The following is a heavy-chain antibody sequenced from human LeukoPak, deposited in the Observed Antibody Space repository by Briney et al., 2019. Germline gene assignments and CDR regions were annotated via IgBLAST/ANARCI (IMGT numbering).Heavy chain of an antibody. CDR3: ARVPLHDSNKYYYPH. D-gene: IGHD3-10*01. CDR2: INTGNGNA. V-gene: IGHV1-3*04. J-gene: IGHJ1*01. CDR1: GYTFRSYA. Sequence: ASVKVSCKASGYTFRSYAMHWVRQAPGQGLEWMAWINTGNGNAKYSEKFQGRVTITRDTSASTAYMDLSSLRSEDTAVYYCARVPLHDSNKYYYPHWGQGTVVTVSS.